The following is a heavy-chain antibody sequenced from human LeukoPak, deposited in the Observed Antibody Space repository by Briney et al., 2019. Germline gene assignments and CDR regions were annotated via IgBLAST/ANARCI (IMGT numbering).Heavy chain of an antibody. CDR2: ISGSGGNT. CDR3: AKENGAAVISHFDY. D-gene: IGHD2-21*01. V-gene: IGHV3-23*01. J-gene: IGHJ4*02. CDR1: GFTFSSYA. Sequence: GWSLRISCAAAGFTFSSYAISWVRQDPGKGLHWVSGISGSGGNTFYADSVKGRFTISRDNSKNTLYLQMNSLRAEDTAVYYCAKENGAAVISHFDYWGQGTLVTVSS.